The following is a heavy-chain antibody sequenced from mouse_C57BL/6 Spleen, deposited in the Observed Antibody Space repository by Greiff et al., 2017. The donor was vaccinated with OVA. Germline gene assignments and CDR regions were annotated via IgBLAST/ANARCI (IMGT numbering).Heavy chain of an antibody. CDR2: IWSGGST. Sequence: VKVVESGPGLVQPSQRLSITCTVSGFSLTSYGVHWVRQPPGKGLEWLGVIWSGGSTDYYAAFISRLSISKDNSTSQVFLKMNSLQADDTAIYYCAKVVADAMDYWGQGTSVTVSS. D-gene: IGHD1-1*01. V-gene: IGHV2-4*01. CDR3: AKVVADAMDY. CDR1: GFSLTSYG. J-gene: IGHJ4*01.